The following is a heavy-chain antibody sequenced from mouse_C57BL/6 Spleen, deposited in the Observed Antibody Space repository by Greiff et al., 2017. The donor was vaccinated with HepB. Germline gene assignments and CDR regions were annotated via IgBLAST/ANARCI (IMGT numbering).Heavy chain of an antibody. V-gene: IGHV1-50*01. CDR1: GYTFTSYW. Sequence: QVQLQQPGAELVKPGASVKLSCKASGYTFTSYWMQWVKQRPGQGLEWIGEIDPSDSYTNYNQKFKGKATLTVDTSSSTAYMQLSSRTSEDSAVYYCARGRRRSYFDYWGQGTTLTVSS. CDR3: ARGRRRSYFDY. J-gene: IGHJ2*01. CDR2: IDPSDSYT.